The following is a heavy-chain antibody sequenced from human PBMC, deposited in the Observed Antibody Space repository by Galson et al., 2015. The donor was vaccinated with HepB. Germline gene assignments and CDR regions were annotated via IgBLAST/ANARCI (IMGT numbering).Heavy chain of an antibody. CDR1: GDTFTSYD. V-gene: IGHV1-8*01. CDR2: MNPNSGNT. J-gene: IGHJ5*02. Sequence: SVKVSCKASGDTFTSYDINWVRQATGQGLEWMGWMNPNSGNTGYAQKFQGRVTMTRNTSISTAYMELSSLRSEDTAVYYCARGVAVAGHNWFDPWGQGTLVTVSS. D-gene: IGHD6-19*01. CDR3: ARGVAVAGHNWFDP.